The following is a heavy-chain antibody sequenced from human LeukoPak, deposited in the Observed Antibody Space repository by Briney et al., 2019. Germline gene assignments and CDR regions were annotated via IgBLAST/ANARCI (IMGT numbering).Heavy chain of an antibody. CDR2: INSDGSRT. CDR1: GFTFSAYW. D-gene: IGHD1-1*01. CDR3: ARGGQLGGFDI. J-gene: IGHJ3*02. V-gene: IGHV3-74*01. Sequence: GGSLRLSCAASGFTFSAYWMHRVRQAPGKGLVWVSQINSDGSRTNYADSVKGRFTISRDNAKNTLCLQMNSLRVEDAAVYYCARGGQLGGFDIWGQGTMVTVSS.